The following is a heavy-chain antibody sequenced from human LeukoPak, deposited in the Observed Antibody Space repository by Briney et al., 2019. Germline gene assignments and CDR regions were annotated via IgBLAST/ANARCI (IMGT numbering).Heavy chain of an antibody. CDR1: GGSISSGGYY. Sequence: SETLSLTCTVSGGSISSGGYYWSWIRQHPGKGLEWIGYIYYSGSTYYNPSLKSRVTISVDTSKSQFSLKLSSVTAADTAVYYCASFFTYYYDSSGFLWGQGTLVTVSS. V-gene: IGHV4-31*03. D-gene: IGHD3-22*01. CDR3: ASFFTYYYDSSGFL. J-gene: IGHJ4*02. CDR2: IYYSGST.